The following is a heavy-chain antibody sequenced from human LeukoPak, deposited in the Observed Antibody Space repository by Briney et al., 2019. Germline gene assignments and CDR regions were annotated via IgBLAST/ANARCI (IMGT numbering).Heavy chain of an antibody. CDR2: ISDTGSSI. CDR3: ARDQGTAMAPYFFDY. J-gene: IGHJ4*02. Sequence: GGSLRLSCAASGFTLSSYEMNWVRQAPGKGLEWVSYISDTGSSIYYADSVKGRFTIFRDNAKNSLYLQMNSLRVEDTAIYYCARDQGTAMAPYFFDYWGQGTLVTVS. CDR1: GFTLSSYE. D-gene: IGHD5-18*01. V-gene: IGHV3-48*03.